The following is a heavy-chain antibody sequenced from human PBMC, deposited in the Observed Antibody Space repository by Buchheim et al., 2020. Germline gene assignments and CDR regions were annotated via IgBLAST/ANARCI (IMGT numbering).Heavy chain of an antibody. CDR3: AKDIGYGFLGFDY. CDR1: GFTFDDYA. Sequence: EVQLVESGGGLVQPGRSLRLSCAASGFTFDDYAMHWVRQAPGKGLEWVSGISWNTGNIVYADSVKGRFTISRDNAKNYLYLQMNSLRAEDTALYYCAKDIGYGFLGFDYWGQGTL. CDR2: ISWNTGNI. V-gene: IGHV3-9*01. D-gene: IGHD5-18*01. J-gene: IGHJ4*02.